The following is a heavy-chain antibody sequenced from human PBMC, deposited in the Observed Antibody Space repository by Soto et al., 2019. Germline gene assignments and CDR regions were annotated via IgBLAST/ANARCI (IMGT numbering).Heavy chain of an antibody. Sequence: QITLKESGPTLVKPPQTLTLTCTFSGFSLSTSGVAMGWIRQPPGKALEWLALIYWDDDKRYSPSLKNRLTITKDITKNQVLLTMNNMDPVDTATYYCARRSSGAVGPTGDGGKNFDYWGQGTLVTVSS. CDR1: GFSLSTSGVA. CDR2: IYWDDDK. J-gene: IGHJ4*02. CDR3: ARRSSGAVGPTGDGGKNFDY. D-gene: IGHD3-10*01. V-gene: IGHV2-5*02.